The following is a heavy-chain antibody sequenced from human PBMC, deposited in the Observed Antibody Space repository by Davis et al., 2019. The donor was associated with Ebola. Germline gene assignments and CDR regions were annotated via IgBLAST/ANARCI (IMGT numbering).Heavy chain of an antibody. CDR3: ARDLGGWFIIFDY. D-gene: IGHD6-19*01. CDR1: GYTFTSYT. Sequence: ASVKVSCKASGYTFTSYTMHWVRQPPGQILEWMGWINPGNNNVRFSQRFQGRLTITTDTSASTAYMELNSLTSEDTAIYYCARDLGGWFIIFDYWGQGTLVTVSS. J-gene: IGHJ4*02. V-gene: IGHV1-3*01. CDR2: INPGNNNV.